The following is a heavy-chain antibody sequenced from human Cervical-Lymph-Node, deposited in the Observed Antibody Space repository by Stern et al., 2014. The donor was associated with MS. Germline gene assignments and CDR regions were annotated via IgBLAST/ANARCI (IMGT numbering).Heavy chain of an antibody. CDR3: AKHADSAGGA. D-gene: IGHD3-10*01. CDR2: IRNKGSSYTT. J-gene: IGHJ5*02. CDR1: GFTFSDSF. Sequence: EVQLEESGGGLVQPGGSLRLSCEASGFTFSDSFMDWVRQAPGKGLEGVGRIRNKGSSYTTQYVASVEGRFTISRDDSKNSVFLQMNSLKTEDPAVYYCAKHADSAGGAWGQGTLVTVSS. V-gene: IGHV3-72*01.